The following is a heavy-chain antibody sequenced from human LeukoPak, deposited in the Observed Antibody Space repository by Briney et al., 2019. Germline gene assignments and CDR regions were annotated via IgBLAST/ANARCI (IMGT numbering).Heavy chain of an antibody. CDR2: IQQHGSET. CDR3: ATYSSSNGREFQY. D-gene: IGHD2-2*01. Sequence: GGSLRLSCEGSGLTFSNYWMSWVRQAPGKGLEWVANIQQHGSETYYGDSVKGRFTISRDNAKNSLYLQTNSLRAEDTAVYYCATYSSSNGREFQYWGQGTLVTVSS. CDR1: GLTFSNYW. V-gene: IGHV3-7*01. J-gene: IGHJ1*01.